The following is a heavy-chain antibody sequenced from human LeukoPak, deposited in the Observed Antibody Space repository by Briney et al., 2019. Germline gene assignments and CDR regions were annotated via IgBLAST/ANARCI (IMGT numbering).Heavy chain of an antibody. Sequence: GGSLRLSCAASGFTLSTYSVNWVRQAPGKGLEWLASIRGRSSTIYYADSVKGRFTISSDNAKNALYLQMNSLRAEDTAVYYCARVLNQVTTYGSSGYYDSGAFDVWGHGTMVTVSS. CDR3: ARVLNQVTTYGSSGYYDSGAFDV. CDR2: IRGRSSTI. CDR1: GFTLSTYS. D-gene: IGHD3-22*01. J-gene: IGHJ3*01. V-gene: IGHV3-48*04.